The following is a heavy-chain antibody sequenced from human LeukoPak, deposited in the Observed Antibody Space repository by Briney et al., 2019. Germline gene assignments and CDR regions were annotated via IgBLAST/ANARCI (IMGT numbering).Heavy chain of an antibody. CDR2: IKEDGSEK. CDR3: ARAKRNGFDI. V-gene: IGHV3-7*04. Sequence: GGSLRLSCAASGFTFSTYWMTWVRQAPGKGLEWVANIKEDGSEKYYVDSVKGRFTISRDNAKNSLYLQMNSLRAEDTAVYYCARAKRNGFDIWGQGTMVTVSS. J-gene: IGHJ3*02. CDR1: GFTFSTYW.